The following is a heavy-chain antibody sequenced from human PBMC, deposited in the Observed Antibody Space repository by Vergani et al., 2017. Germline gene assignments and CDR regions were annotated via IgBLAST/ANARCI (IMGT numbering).Heavy chain of an antibody. CDR2: INPNSGGT. V-gene: IGHV1-2*02. D-gene: IGHD6-13*01. J-gene: IGHJ5*02. CDR3: ARVVWDSSSWYWSGWFDP. CDR1: GYTFTGYY. Sequence: QVQLVQSGAEVKKPGASVKVSCKASGYTFTGYYMHWVRQAPGQGLEWMGWINPNSGGTNYAQKFQGRVTMTRDTSISTAYMELSRLRSDDTAVYYCARVVWDSSSWYWSGWFDPWGQGTLVTVSS.